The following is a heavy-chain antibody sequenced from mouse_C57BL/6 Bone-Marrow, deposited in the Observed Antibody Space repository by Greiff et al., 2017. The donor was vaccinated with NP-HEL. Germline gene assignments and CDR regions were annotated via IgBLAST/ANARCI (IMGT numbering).Heavy chain of an antibody. V-gene: IGHV1-81*01. D-gene: IGHD1-1*02. Sequence: QVQLQQSGAELARPGASVKLSCKASGYTFTSYGISWVKQRTGQGLEWIGEIYPRSGNNYYNEKFKGKATLTADKSSSTAYMELRSLTSEDSAVYFCARSLWCYYFDYWGQGTTLTVSS. CDR3: ARSLWCYYFDY. CDR1: GYTFTSYG. CDR2: IYPRSGNN. J-gene: IGHJ2*01.